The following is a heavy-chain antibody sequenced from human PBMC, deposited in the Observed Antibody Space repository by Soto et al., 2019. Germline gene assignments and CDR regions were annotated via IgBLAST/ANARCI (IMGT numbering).Heavy chain of an antibody. J-gene: IGHJ6*02. D-gene: IGHD5-18*01. CDR2: ISAYNGNT. CDR3: ARSHSYGYSVGMDV. V-gene: IGHV1-18*04. CDR1: GYTFTSYG. Sequence: ASVKVSCKASGYTFTSYGISWLRQAPGQGLEWMGWISAYNGNTNYAQKLQGRVTMTTDTSTSTAYMELRSLRSDDTAVYYCARSHSYGYSVGMDVWGQGTTVTVSS.